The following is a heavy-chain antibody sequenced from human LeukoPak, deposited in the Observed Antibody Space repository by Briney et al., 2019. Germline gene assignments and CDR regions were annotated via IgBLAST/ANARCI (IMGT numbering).Heavy chain of an antibody. CDR1: GGSFSGYY. D-gene: IGHD2-2*01. CDR3: ARPFYCSSTSCYRHYYYYMDV. CDR2: INHSGST. J-gene: IGHJ6*03. Sequence: SSETLSLTCAVYGGSFSGYYLSWIRQPPGKGLEWIGEINHSGSTNYNPSLKSRVTISVDTSKNQFSLKLSSVTAADTAVYYCARPFYCSSTSCYRHYYYYMDVWGKGTTVTVSS. V-gene: IGHV4-34*01.